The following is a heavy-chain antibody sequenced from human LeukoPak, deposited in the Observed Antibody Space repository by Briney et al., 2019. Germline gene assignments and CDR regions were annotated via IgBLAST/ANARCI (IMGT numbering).Heavy chain of an antibody. V-gene: IGHV3-53*01. Sequence: GGSLRLSCAASGFIFSSNYMTWVRQAPGKGLEWVSVIFSGGSTYYADSVKGRVTISRDNSKNTLYLQMNNLRREDTAVYYCARVGPTRSDFDYWGQGTLVTVSS. J-gene: IGHJ4*02. CDR1: GFIFSSNY. CDR2: IFSGGST. CDR3: ARVGPTRSDFDY. D-gene: IGHD1-26*01.